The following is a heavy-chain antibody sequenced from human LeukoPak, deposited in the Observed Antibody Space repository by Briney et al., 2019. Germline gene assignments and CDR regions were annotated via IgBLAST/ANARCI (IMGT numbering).Heavy chain of an antibody. CDR2: ISGSGGST. Sequence: GGSLRLSCAASGFTLSSYAMSWVRQAPGKGLEWVSAISGSGGSTYYADSVKGRFTISRDNSKNTLYLQMNSLRAEDTAVYYCAKEIGYYYGSGSYYPRQPFDYWGQGTLVTVSS. CDR3: AKEIGYYYGSGSYYPRQPFDY. V-gene: IGHV3-23*01. J-gene: IGHJ4*02. CDR1: GFTLSSYA. D-gene: IGHD3-10*01.